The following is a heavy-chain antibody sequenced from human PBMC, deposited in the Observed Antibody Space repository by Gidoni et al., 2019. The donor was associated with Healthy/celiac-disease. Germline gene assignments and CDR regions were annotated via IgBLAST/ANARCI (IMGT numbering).Heavy chain of an antibody. Sequence: EVQLLESGGGLVQPGGSLRLPCAASGFPFSSYAMSWVRQAPGKGLEWVSAISGSGGSTYYADSVKGRFTISRDNSKNTLYLQMNSLRAEDTAVYYCAKDGVWFGELLEYWGQGTLVTVSS. CDR3: AKDGVWFGELLEY. D-gene: IGHD3-10*01. CDR2: ISGSGGST. CDR1: GFPFSSYA. V-gene: IGHV3-23*01. J-gene: IGHJ4*02.